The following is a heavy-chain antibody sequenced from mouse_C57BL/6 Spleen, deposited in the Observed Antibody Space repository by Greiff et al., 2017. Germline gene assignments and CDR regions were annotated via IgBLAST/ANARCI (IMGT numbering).Heavy chain of an antibody. Sequence: QVQLKESGAELVMPGASVKLSCKASGYTFTSYWMHWVKQRPGQGLEWIGEIDPSDSYTNYNQKFKGKSTLTVDKSSSTAYMQLSSLTSEDSAVYYCARNYGNYFDYWGQGTTLTVSS. J-gene: IGHJ2*01. D-gene: IGHD2-1*01. CDR2: IDPSDSYT. V-gene: IGHV1-69*01. CDR3: ARNYGNYFDY. CDR1: GYTFTSYW.